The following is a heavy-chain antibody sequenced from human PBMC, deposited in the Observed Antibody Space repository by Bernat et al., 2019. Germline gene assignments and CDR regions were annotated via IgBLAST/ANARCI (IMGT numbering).Heavy chain of an antibody. CDR3: ATALLAYSSSSDAFDI. V-gene: IGHV4-38-2*01. J-gene: IGHJ3*02. CDR2: IYHSGST. CDR1: GYSISSGYY. Sequence: QVQLQESGPGLVKPSETLSLTCAVSGYSISSGYYWGWIRQPPGKGLEWIGSIYHSGSTYYNPSLKSRVTISVDTSKNQFSLKLSSVNAADTAVYYCATALLAYSSSSDAFDIWGQGTMVTVSS. D-gene: IGHD6-6*01.